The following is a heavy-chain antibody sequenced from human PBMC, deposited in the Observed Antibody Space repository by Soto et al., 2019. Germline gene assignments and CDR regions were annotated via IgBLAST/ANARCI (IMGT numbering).Heavy chain of an antibody. CDR1: GYTFTSYG. J-gene: IGHJ6*02. CDR3: AREGVAVAVVGMDV. CDR2: ISAYNGNT. Sequence: GASVKVSWKASGYTFTSYGISWGRQAPGQGLEWMGWISAYNGNTNYAQKLQGRVTMTTDTSTSTAYMELRSLRSDDTAVYYCAREGVAVAVVGMDVWGQGTTVTVSS. V-gene: IGHV1-18*01. D-gene: IGHD6-19*01.